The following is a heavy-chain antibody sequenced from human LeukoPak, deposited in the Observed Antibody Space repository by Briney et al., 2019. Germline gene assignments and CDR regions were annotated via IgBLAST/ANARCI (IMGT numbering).Heavy chain of an antibody. D-gene: IGHD3-3*01. J-gene: IGHJ4*02. CDR3: AKDVTIFGVVIDY. V-gene: IGHV3-23*01. CDR2: ISGSGGST. Sequence: GGSLRPSCAASGFTFSSYAMSWVRQAPGKGLEWVSAISGSGGSTYYADSVKGRFTISRDNSKNTLYLQMNSLRAEDTAVYYCAKDVTIFGVVIDYWGQGTLVTVSS. CDR1: GFTFSSYA.